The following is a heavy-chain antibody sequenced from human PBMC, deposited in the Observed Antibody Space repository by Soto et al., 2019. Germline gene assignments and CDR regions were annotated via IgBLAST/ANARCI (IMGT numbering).Heavy chain of an antibody. CDR3: ARAGNGYYLSEAFDI. CDR2: ISYDGSNK. J-gene: IGHJ3*02. D-gene: IGHD3-22*01. CDR1: GFTFSSYA. V-gene: IGHV3-30-3*01. Sequence: QVQLVESGGGVVQPGRSLRLSCAASGFTFSSYAMHWVRQAPGKGLEWVAVISYDGSNKYYADSVKGRFTISRDNSKYTLYLQMNGLRAEDTAVYYCARAGNGYYLSEAFDIWGQGTMVTVSS.